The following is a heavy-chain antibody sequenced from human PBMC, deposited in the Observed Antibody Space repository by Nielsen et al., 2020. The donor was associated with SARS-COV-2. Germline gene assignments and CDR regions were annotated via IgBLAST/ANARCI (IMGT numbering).Heavy chain of an antibody. CDR3: ARDHIVEPVDFDY. J-gene: IGHJ4*02. CDR1: GYTFTGYY. Sequence: ASVKVSCKASGYTFTGYYMHWVRQAPGQGLEWMGWINPNSGGTNYAQKFQGRVTMTRDTSISTAYMELSRLRSDDTAVYYCARDHIVEPVDFDYWGQGTLVTVSS. D-gene: IGHD2-21*01. CDR2: INPNSGGT. V-gene: IGHV1-2*02.